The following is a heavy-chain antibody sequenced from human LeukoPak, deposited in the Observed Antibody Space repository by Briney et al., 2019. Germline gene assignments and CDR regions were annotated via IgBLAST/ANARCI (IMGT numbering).Heavy chain of an antibody. D-gene: IGHD3-10*01. J-gene: IGHJ5*02. CDR2: INPNSGGT. V-gene: IGHV1-2*02. CDR3: ARDLRVRGSGRGFDP. Sequence: EASVKVSCKASGYTFTGYYMHWVRQAPGQGLEWMGWINPNSGGTNYAQKFQGRVTVTRDTSISTAYMELSRLRSDDTAVYYCARDLRVRGSGRGFDPWGQGTLVTASS. CDR1: GYTFTGYY.